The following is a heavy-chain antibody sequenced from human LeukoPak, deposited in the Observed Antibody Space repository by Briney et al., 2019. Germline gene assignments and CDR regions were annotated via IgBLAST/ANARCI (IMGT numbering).Heavy chain of an antibody. J-gene: IGHJ4*02. V-gene: IGHV3-7*03. D-gene: IGHD5-24*01. Sequence: GGSLRLSCTASGFMFSSNWMSWVRLAPGKGLEWVANIKEDGTETYYVDSVKGRFTISRDNAKNSLYLQMNSLRVEDTAVYYCAEEGRSLQTYWGQGTLVTVSS. CDR2: IKEDGTET. CDR3: AEEGRSLQTY. CDR1: GFMFSSNW.